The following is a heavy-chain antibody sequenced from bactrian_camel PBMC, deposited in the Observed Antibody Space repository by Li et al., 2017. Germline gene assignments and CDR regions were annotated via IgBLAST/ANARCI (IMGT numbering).Heavy chain of an antibody. CDR1: GYLFSSRS. V-gene: IGHV3S1*01. Sequence: ESGGGLVQPGGSLRLSCTASGYLFSSRSLYWVRQAPGKGLEWVLRIIHDGDTTSYADSVKGRFTISRDNAENTLYLKLNSLRTEDTAMYYCAKGGRWPENWGQGTQVTVS. D-gene: IGHD1*01. CDR3: AKGGRWPEN. CDR2: IIHDGDTT. J-gene: IGHJ4*01.